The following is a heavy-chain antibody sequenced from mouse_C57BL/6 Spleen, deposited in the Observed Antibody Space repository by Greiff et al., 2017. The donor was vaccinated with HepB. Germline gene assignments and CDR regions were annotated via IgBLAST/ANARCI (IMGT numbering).Heavy chain of an antibody. J-gene: IGHJ3*01. CDR1: GFTFSDYY. CDR3: ARPFYYDYGAWFAY. Sequence: EVKLMESGGGLVQPGGSLKLSCAASGFTFSDYYMYWVRQTPEKRLEWVAYISNGGGSTYYPDTVKGRFTISRDNAKNTLYLQMSRLKSEDTAMFYCARPFYYDYGAWFAYWGQGTLVTVSA. V-gene: IGHV5-12*01. CDR2: ISNGGGST. D-gene: IGHD2-4*01.